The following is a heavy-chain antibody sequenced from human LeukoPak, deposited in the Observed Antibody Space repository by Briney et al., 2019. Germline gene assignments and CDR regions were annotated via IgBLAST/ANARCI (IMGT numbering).Heavy chain of an antibody. D-gene: IGHD3-22*01. Sequence: PSETLSLTCTVSGGSISSGSYYWSWIRQPAGKGLEWIGRICTSGSTNYNPSLKSRVTISVDTSKNQFSLKLSSVTAADTAVYYCARSLGYYYDSSGQYFDYWGQGTLVTVSS. J-gene: IGHJ4*02. CDR1: GGSISSGSYY. CDR3: ARSLGYYYDSSGQYFDY. V-gene: IGHV4-61*02. CDR2: ICTSGST.